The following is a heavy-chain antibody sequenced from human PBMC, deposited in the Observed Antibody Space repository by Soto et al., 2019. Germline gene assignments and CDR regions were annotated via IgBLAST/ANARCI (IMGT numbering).Heavy chain of an antibody. CDR2: IYYSGST. Sequence: PSETLSLTCTVSGGSISSYYWSWIRQPPGKGLEWIGYIYYSGSTNYNPSLKSRVTISVDTSKNQFSLKLSSVTAADTAVYYCARDHPNWNTRPGPYEYYYYGMDVWGQGTTVTVSS. CDR1: GGSISSYY. V-gene: IGHV4-59*01. J-gene: IGHJ6*02. D-gene: IGHD1-20*01. CDR3: ARDHPNWNTRPGPYEYYYYGMDV.